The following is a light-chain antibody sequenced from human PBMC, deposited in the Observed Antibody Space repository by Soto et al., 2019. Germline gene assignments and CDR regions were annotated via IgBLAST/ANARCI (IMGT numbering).Light chain of an antibody. CDR3: QTWGTGVV. J-gene: IGLJ2*01. CDR1: SGHSNYA. V-gene: IGLV4-69*01. Sequence: QPVLTQSPSASASLGASVKLTCTLSSGHSNYAIAWHQQQPETGPRYLMKVNSDGSHSKGDGIPDRFSGSSSGAERYLTISSLQSEDEADYYCQTWGTGVVFGGGTKLTVL. CDR2: VNSDGSH.